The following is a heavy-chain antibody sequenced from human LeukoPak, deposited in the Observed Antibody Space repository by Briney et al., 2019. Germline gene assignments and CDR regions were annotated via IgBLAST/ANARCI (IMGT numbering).Heavy chain of an antibody. CDR2: ISAYNGNT. CDR1: GYTFTSYG. V-gene: IGHV1-18*01. J-gene: IGHJ4*02. Sequence: ASVKVSCKASGYTFTSYGISWVRQAPGQGLEWMGWISAYNGNTNYAQKLQGRVTMTTDTSTSTAYMELRGLRSDDTAVYYCARDSGYCSGGSCSWELDYWGQGTLVTVSS. D-gene: IGHD2-15*01. CDR3: ARDSGYCSGGSCSWELDY.